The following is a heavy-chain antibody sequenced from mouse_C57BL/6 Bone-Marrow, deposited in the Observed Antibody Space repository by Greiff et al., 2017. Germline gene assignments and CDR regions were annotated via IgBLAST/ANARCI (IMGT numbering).Heavy chain of an antibody. J-gene: IGHJ2*01. Sequence: QVQLQQSGPGLVAPSQCLSITCTVSGFSLTSYGVSWVRQPPGKGLEWLGVIWGDGSTNYHSALISRLRISKDNSKSQVFLKLNSLQTVDTATYYSANSGPLPERVDYWGQGTTLTVSS. CDR2: IWGDGST. CDR1: GFSLTSYG. V-gene: IGHV2-3*01. CDR3: ANSGPLPERVDY.